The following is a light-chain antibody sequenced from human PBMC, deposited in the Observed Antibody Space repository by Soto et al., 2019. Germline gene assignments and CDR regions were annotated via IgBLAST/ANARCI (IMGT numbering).Light chain of an antibody. V-gene: IGKV3-11*01. CDR1: QSVSSY. J-gene: IGKJ4*01. Sequence: EIVLTQSPATLSLSPGERATLSCRASQSVSSYLAWYQQKPGQAPRLLIYDASNRATGIPARFSGSGSGTAFTLNIRSLEPADFAVYYCQQRSNWPTFGGGTKVDIK. CDR3: QQRSNWPT. CDR2: DAS.